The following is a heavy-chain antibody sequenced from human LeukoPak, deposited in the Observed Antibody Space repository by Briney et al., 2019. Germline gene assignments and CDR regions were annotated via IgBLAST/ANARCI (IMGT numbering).Heavy chain of an antibody. CDR3: ARGQYYYDSSGYSPLDY. D-gene: IGHD3-22*01. Sequence: GSLRLSCAASGFTFSSYEMSWVRQAPGKGLEWVSYISSSGSTIYYADSVKGRFTISRDNAKNSLYLQMNSLRAEDTAVYYCARGQYYYDSSGYSPLDYWGQGTLVTVSS. CDR2: ISSSGSTI. V-gene: IGHV3-48*03. J-gene: IGHJ4*02. CDR1: GFTFSSYE.